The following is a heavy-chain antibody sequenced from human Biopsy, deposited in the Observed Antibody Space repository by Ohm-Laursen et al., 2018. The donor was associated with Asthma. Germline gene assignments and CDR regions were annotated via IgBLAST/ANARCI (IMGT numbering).Heavy chain of an antibody. V-gene: IGHV1-58*01. D-gene: IGHD3-22*01. CDR2: IAVGRGKT. J-gene: IGHJ6*02. CDR1: GFTFYNSA. CDR3: AAATVIVSAAVAGYHYYYNMDV. Sequence: GASVTVSCKPSGFTFYNSAVQWARQARGQGLGWMGMIAVGRGKTTYTQGFQDRVTFTRDLSTGTASMELSSLRTEDTAVYYCAAATVIVSAAVAGYHYYYNMDVWGQGTTVIVSS.